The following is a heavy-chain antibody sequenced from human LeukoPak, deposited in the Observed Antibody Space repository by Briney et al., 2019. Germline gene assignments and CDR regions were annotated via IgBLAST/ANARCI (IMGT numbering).Heavy chain of an antibody. CDR2: IYHRGDT. J-gene: IGHJ4*02. V-gene: IGHV4-39*01. CDR1: GGSISTSSYY. CDR3: ARHPTYSGSYFDI. Sequence: SETLSLTCTVSGGSISTSSYYWGWIRQPPGKGLEWIGTIYHRGDTYYKTSLKSRVTISVDTSKNRFSLKLSSVTAADTAVYYCARHPTYSGSYFDIWGQGTLVTVSS. D-gene: IGHD1-26*01.